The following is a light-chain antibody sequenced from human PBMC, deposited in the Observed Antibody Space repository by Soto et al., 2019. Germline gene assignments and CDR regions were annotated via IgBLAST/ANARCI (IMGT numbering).Light chain of an antibody. CDR2: SAS. V-gene: IGKV3-15*01. CDR3: QQGHNWPLT. J-gene: IGKJ2*01. CDR1: QSISTE. Sequence: EIVMTQSPATLSVSPGERATLSCRASQSISTELAWYQQKPGQPPRLLIYSASTRATVVPARFTGSGSGSEFTLTISGLQSEDFAFYYCQQGHNWPLTFGQGTRLEI.